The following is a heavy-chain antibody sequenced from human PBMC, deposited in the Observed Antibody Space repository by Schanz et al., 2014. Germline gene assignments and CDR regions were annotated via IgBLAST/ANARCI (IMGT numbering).Heavy chain of an antibody. CDR3: ARDHTTESYYAAGPPIDY. Sequence: QVQLVESGGGVVQPGRSLRLSCAASGFTFSSYGMHWVRQAPGKGLEWVAVIWYDGSNKYYADSVKGRFTISRDNSKNTLFLQMNSLRAEDTAVYYCARDHTTESYYAAGPPIDYWGQGTLXTVSS. D-gene: IGHD1-26*01. V-gene: IGHV3-33*01. J-gene: IGHJ4*02. CDR1: GFTFSSYG. CDR2: IWYDGSNK.